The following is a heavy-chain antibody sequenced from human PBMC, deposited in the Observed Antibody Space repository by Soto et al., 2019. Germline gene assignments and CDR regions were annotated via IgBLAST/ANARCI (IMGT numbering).Heavy chain of an antibody. J-gene: IGHJ6*02. V-gene: IGHV1-69*13. Sequence: RASVKVSCKASGGTFSSYAISWVRQAPGQGLEWMGGIIPIFGTANYAQKFQGRVTITADESTSTAYMELSSLRSEDTAVYYCARVEMATISRYYYGMDVWGQGTTVTVSS. CDR2: IIPIFGTA. CDR3: ARVEMATISRYYYGMDV. CDR1: GGTFSSYA. D-gene: IGHD5-12*01.